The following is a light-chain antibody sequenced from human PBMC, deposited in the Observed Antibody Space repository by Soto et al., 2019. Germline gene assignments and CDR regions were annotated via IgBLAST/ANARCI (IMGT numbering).Light chain of an antibody. CDR1: QSISSW. Sequence: DIQMSQSPSTVSASVGDRVTIPCRASQSISSWLAWYQQKPGKAPKLLIYDASSLESGVPSRFSGSGSGTEFTLTISSLQPDDFATYYCQQYNSYSAWTFGQGTNVDI. J-gene: IGKJ1*01. V-gene: IGKV1-5*01. CDR3: QQYNSYSAWT. CDR2: DAS.